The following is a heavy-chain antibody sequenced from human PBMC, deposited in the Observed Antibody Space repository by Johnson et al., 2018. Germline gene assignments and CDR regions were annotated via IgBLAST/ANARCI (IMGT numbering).Heavy chain of an antibody. CDR2: LSGSAGDT. D-gene: IGHD3-10*01. J-gene: IGHJ6*03. V-gene: IGHV3-23*04. Sequence: VQLVESGGGLVQPGGSLRLSCAASELTFSSHAMTWVRQAPWKGLEWVSSLSGSAGDTSYAESVKGRFTISRNNSKKTLCLQMNSRRAEDTSVYYCAKDFRADHWDLFYSYYYMDVWGKGTTVTVSS. CDR1: ELTFSSHA. CDR3: AKDFRADHWDLFYSYYYMDV.